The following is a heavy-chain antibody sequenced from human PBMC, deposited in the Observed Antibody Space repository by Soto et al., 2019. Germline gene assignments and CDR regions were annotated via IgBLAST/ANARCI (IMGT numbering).Heavy chain of an antibody. Sequence: GGSLRLSCAASGFTFSSYAMSWVRQAPGKGLEWVSAISGSGGSTYYADSVKGRFTISRDNSKNTLYLQMNSLRAEDTAVYYCAKDLPPADFYYYYGMDVWGQGTTVTVSS. D-gene: IGHD2-2*01. CDR2: ISGSGGST. CDR1: GFTFSSYA. J-gene: IGHJ6*02. V-gene: IGHV3-23*01. CDR3: AKDLPPADFYYYYGMDV.